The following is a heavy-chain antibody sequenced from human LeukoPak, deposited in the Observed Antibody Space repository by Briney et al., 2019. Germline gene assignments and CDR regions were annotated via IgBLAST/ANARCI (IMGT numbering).Heavy chain of an antibody. D-gene: IGHD1-26*01. Sequence: GRSLRLSCAASGFTFSSYGMHWVRQAPGKGLEWVAVIWYDGSNKYYADSVKGRFTISRDNSKNTLYLQMNSLRAEDTAVYYCPSNRWLGVTTGMGMDVWGQGTTVTVSS. CDR1: GFTFSSYG. CDR2: IWYDGSNK. CDR3: PSNRWLGVTTGMGMDV. J-gene: IGHJ6*02. V-gene: IGHV3-33*01.